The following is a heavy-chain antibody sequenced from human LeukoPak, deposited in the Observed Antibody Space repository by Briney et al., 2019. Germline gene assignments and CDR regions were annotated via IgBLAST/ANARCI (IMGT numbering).Heavy chain of an antibody. CDR1: GFTFSSYD. Sequence: GGSLRLSCAASGFTFSSYDMHWVLQATGKGLEWVSAIGTAGDTYYPGSVKGRFTISRENAKNSLYLQMNSLRAGDTAVYYCARGTPYSSGHDAFDIWGQGTMVTVSS. J-gene: IGHJ3*02. D-gene: IGHD6-19*01. CDR3: ARGTPYSSGHDAFDI. CDR2: IGTAGDT. V-gene: IGHV3-13*01.